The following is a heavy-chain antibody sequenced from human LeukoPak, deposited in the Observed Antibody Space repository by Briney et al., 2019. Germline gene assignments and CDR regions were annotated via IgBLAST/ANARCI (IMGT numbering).Heavy chain of an antibody. J-gene: IGHJ3*02. Sequence: GGSLRLSCAASGFTFSSYGMSWVRQAPGKGLQWVSVIIGSGSSTYYADSVKGRFTISRDNARNTLYLQMNSLRAEDTAVYYCAREGRIFGVVINAFDIWGQGTMVTVSS. CDR2: IIGSGSST. CDR1: GFTFSSYG. CDR3: AREGRIFGVVINAFDI. V-gene: IGHV3-23*01. D-gene: IGHD3-3*01.